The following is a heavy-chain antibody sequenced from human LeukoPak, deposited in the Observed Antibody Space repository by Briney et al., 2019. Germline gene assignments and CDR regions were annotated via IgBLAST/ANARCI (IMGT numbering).Heavy chain of an antibody. Sequence: SETLSLTCTVAGGSISSASYYWSWIRQPAGKGLEWIGRIYTSGSTNYNPSLQTRVTISIDTSKNQFSLKLSSVTAANTAVYYCARGSSGFFGYWGQGTLVTVSS. CDR3: ARGSSGFFGY. J-gene: IGHJ4*02. CDR1: GGSISSASYY. CDR2: IYTSGST. D-gene: IGHD6-19*01. V-gene: IGHV4-61*02.